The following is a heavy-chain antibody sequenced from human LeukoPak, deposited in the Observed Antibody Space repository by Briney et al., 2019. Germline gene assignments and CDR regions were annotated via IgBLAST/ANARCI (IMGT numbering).Heavy chain of an antibody. CDR2: INPNSGGT. CDR3: AGGSRLLEWLFSLKLNYYYMDV. D-gene: IGHD3-3*01. Sequence: PMASVKVSRKASGYTFTGYYMHWVRQAPGQGLEWMGWINPNSGGTNYAQKFQGRVTMTRDTSISTAYMELSRLRSDDTAVYYCAGGSRLLEWLFSLKLNYYYMDVWGKGTTVTVSS. CDR1: GYTFTGYY. V-gene: IGHV1-2*02. J-gene: IGHJ6*03.